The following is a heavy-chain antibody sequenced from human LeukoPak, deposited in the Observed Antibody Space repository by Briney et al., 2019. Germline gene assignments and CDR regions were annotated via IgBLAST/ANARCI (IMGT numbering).Heavy chain of an antibody. CDR2: INPTSGGT. CDR3: ARDVVVTAILCY. CDR1: GYTFTSYY. Sequence: ASVKVSCKASGYTFTSYYMHWVRQAPGQGLEWMGRINPTSGGTNYAQKFQGRVTMTRDTSISTAYMALSRLKSDDTAVYYCARDVVVTAILCYWGQGTLVTVSS. D-gene: IGHD2-21*02. V-gene: IGHV1-2*06. J-gene: IGHJ4*02.